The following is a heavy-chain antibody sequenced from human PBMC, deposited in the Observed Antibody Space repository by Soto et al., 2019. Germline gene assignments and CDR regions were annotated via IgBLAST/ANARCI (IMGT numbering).Heavy chain of an antibody. Sequence: VPLVESGGGLVKPGGSLRLSCAASGFTFTRFSMNWVRQAPGKGLEWVSPISSTTNYIYYGDSMKGRFTISRDNAKNSLYLEMNSLRAEDTAVYYCARESEDLTSNFDYWGQGTLVTVSS. CDR3: ARESEDLTSNFDY. CDR1: GFTFTRFS. J-gene: IGHJ4*02. V-gene: IGHV3-21*06. CDR2: ISSTTNYI.